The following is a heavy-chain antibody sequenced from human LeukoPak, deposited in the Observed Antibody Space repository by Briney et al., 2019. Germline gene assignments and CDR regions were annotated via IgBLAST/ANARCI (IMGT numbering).Heavy chain of an antibody. CDR1: GDSVSSNSTA. V-gene: IGHV6-1*01. J-gene: IGHJ3*01. CDR2: TYYRSRWYN. CDR3: ARGGQGDGYSADEAFDF. D-gene: IGHD5-24*01. Sequence: SQTLSLTCAISGDSVSSNSTACNWIRQSPSRGLEWLGRTYYRSRWYNDFAGSVKSRITINPDTSKNQFSLQLNSVTPEDTAVYYCARGGQGDGYSADEAFDFWGQGTMVTVSS.